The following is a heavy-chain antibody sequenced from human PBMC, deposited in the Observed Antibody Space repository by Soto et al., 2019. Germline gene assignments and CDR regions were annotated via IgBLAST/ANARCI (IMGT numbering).Heavy chain of an antibody. CDR1: GGTFSSYT. J-gene: IGHJ6*02. D-gene: IGHD2-8*01. Sequence: ASVKVSCKASGGTFSSYTISWVRQAPGQGLEWMGRIIPILGIANYAQKFQGRVTITADKSTSTAYMELSSLRSEDTAVYYCARVQGPCTNGVCYYYYGMDVWGQGTTVTVSS. V-gene: IGHV1-69*02. CDR3: ARVQGPCTNGVCYYYYGMDV. CDR2: IIPILGIA.